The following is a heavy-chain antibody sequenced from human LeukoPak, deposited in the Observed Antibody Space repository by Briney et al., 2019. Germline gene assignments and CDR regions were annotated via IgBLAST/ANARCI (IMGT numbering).Heavy chain of an antibody. CDR3: AREDNYYDSSGYLNWFDP. V-gene: IGHV3-20*04. D-gene: IGHD3-22*01. Sequence: GGSLRLSCAASGFTFDDYGMSWVRQAPGKGLEWVSGINWNGGSTGDADSVKGRFTISRDNAKNSLYLQMNSLRAEDTALYYCAREDNYYDSSGYLNWFDPWGQGTLVTVSS. CDR1: GFTFDDYG. J-gene: IGHJ5*02. CDR2: INWNGGST.